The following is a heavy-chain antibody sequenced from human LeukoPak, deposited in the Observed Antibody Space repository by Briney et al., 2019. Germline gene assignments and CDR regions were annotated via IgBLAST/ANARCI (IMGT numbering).Heavy chain of an antibody. V-gene: IGHV1-2*02. CDR2: INPNSGGT. Sequence: GASVNVSCKASGYTFSDYYIHWVRPAPGQGLAWVGWINPNSGGTDSAQKLQGRVTITRDTSISATYMELRTLTSDDTAVYYCARGPRGSYSSIHDWGQGTLVTVSS. CDR1: GYTFSDYY. D-gene: IGHD1-26*01. J-gene: IGHJ4*02. CDR3: ARGPRGSYSSIHD.